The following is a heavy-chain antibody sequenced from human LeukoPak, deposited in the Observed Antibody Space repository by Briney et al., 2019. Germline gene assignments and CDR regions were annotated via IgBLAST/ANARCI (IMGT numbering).Heavy chain of an antibody. D-gene: IGHD5-18*01. V-gene: IGHV4-4*07. Sequence: SETLSLTCTVSGGSISSYYWSWIRQPAGKGLEWIGRIYTSGSTNYNPSLKSRVTMSVDTSKNQLSLKLSSVTAADTAVYYCARIDWKGGYSYGYDYWGQGTLVTVSS. CDR1: GGSISSYY. CDR3: ARIDWKGGYSYGYDY. J-gene: IGHJ4*02. CDR2: IYTSGST.